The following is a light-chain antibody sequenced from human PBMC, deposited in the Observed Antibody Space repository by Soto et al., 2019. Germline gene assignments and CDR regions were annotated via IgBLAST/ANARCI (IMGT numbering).Light chain of an antibody. Sequence: QPVLTQPPSVSGAPGQRVTISCTGSSSNIGAGYDVHWYQQLPGTAPKLLIYGNSNRPSGVPDRFSGSKSGTSASLAIPGLQAEDEADYYCQSYDSSLSVVFGGGTKVTVL. CDR3: QSYDSSLSVV. J-gene: IGLJ2*01. CDR1: SSNIGAGYD. V-gene: IGLV1-40*01. CDR2: GNS.